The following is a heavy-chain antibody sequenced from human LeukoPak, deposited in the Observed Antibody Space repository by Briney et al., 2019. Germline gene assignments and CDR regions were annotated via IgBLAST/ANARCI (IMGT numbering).Heavy chain of an antibody. CDR2: IYYSGST. J-gene: IGHJ4*02. Sequence: SETLSLTCTVSGGSISSSSYYWGWIRQPPGKGLEWIGYIYYSGSTDYNPSLKSRVTMSVDTSKNQFSLKLTSVTAADTALYYCARELKVGNTGYYLDYWGQGTLVTVSP. V-gene: IGHV4-61*05. CDR1: GGSISSSSYY. CDR3: ARELKVGNTGYYLDY. D-gene: IGHD2/OR15-2a*01.